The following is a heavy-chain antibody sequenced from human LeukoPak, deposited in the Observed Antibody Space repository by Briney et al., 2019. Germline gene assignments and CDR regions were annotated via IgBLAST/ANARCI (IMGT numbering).Heavy chain of an antibody. CDR1: GFPFSTYA. D-gene: IGHD4-17*01. V-gene: IGHV3-23*01. CDR2: VTGSGADS. J-gene: IGHJ4*02. CDR3: AKSDYGYYFDY. Sequence: GGSLRLSCEASGFPFSTYAMNWVRQAPGKGLEWVSAVTGSGADSYYADSVKGRFTVSIDNSKNTVYLQMNSLRVEDTALYYCAKSDYGYYFDYWGQGTPVTVSS.